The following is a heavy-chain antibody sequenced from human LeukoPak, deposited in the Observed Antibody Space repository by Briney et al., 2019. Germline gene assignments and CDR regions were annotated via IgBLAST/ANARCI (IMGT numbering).Heavy chain of an antibody. Sequence: GGSLRLSCAVSGFTVDSAFVTWVRQAPGKGLEWVSYISTSGSPIYYGNSVKGRFTISRDNAKNSLYLQMNSLRAEDTALYYCARRGFYDTSGYLFDHWGQGTLVTVSS. CDR1: GFTVDSAF. J-gene: IGHJ4*02. CDR3: ARRGFYDTSGYLFDH. CDR2: ISTSGSPI. V-gene: IGHV3-48*03. D-gene: IGHD3-22*01.